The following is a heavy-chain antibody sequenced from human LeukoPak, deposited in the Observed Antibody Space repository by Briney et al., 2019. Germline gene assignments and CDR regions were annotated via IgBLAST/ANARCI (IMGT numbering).Heavy chain of an antibody. D-gene: IGHD3-16*01. CDR1: GGSIRSYY. J-gene: IGHJ4*02. V-gene: IGHV4-59*08. CDR3: ARHLNYGNYFDY. Sequence: SSETLSLTCSVSGGSIRSYYWNWIRQPPGKGLEWIGYISYTGSTNYNPSLKSRVTISVDTSKNQFSLKLSSVTAADTAVYYCARHLNYGNYFDYWGQGTLVTVSS. CDR2: ISYTGST.